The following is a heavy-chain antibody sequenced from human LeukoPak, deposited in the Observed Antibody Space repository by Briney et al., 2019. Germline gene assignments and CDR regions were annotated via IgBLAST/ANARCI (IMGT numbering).Heavy chain of an antibody. Sequence: PPETLSLTCTVSGYSISSGYYWGWIRQPPGKGLEWIGSIYHSGSTYYNPSLKSRVTISVDTSKNQFSLKLSSVTAADTAVYYCARDLKMEHWGQGTLVTVSS. V-gene: IGHV4-38-2*02. J-gene: IGHJ1*01. D-gene: IGHD2-8*01. CDR2: IYHSGST. CDR1: GYSISSGYY. CDR3: ARDLKMEH.